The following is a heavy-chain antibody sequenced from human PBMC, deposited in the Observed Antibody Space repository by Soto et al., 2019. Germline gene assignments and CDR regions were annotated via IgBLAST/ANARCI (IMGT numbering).Heavy chain of an antibody. J-gene: IGHJ4*02. V-gene: IGHV3-30-3*01. CDR3: ARDLRAPSGYYSYYFDY. CDR2: ISYDGSNK. D-gene: IGHD3-22*01. CDR1: GFTFSSYA. Sequence: QVQLVESGGGVVQPGRSLRLSCAASGFTFSSYAMHWVRQAPGTGLEWVAVISYDGSNKYYADSVKGRFTISRDNSKNTLYLQMNSLRAEDTAVYYCARDLRAPSGYYSYYFDYWGQGTLVTVSS.